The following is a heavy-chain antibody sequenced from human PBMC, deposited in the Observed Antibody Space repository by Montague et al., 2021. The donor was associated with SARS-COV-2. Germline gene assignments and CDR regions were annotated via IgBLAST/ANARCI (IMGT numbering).Heavy chain of an antibody. J-gene: IGHJ5*02. D-gene: IGHD4-17*01. V-gene: IGHV4-39*01. CDR3: AADYGEGDWFDP. CDR1: GGSISSSSYY. Sequence: SETLSLTCTVSGGSISSSSYYWGWLRQPPGKGLEWNGSLYYSGSTYYNLSLQSRVTISVDTTKNQFSLKLSSVTAADTAVYYCAADYGEGDWFDPWGQGTLVTVSS. CDR2: LYYSGST.